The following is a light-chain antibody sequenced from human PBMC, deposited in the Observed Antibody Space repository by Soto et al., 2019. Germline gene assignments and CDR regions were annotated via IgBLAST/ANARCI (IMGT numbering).Light chain of an antibody. CDR2: LNSDGSH. CDR1: SGHSSYA. J-gene: IGLJ3*02. CDR3: QTWGTGIQGV. V-gene: IGLV4-69*01. Sequence: QLVLTQSPSASASLGASVKLTCTLSSGHSSYAIAWHQQQPEKGPRYLMKLNSDGSHSKGDGIPDRFSGSSSGAERYLTISSXXXEXEADXYCQTWGTGIQGVFGGGTKLTVL.